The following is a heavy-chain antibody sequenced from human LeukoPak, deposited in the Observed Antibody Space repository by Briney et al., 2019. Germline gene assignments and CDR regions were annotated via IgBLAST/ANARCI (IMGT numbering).Heavy chain of an antibody. V-gene: IGHV4-59*01. Sequence: SETLSLTCTVSGGSISSYYWSWIRQPPGKGLEWIGYIYHSGSTNYNPSLKSRVTISVDTSKNQFSLKLSSVTAADTAVYYCARDGLSSSSGGTYYYYYYMDVWGKGTTVTVSS. CDR2: IYHSGST. J-gene: IGHJ6*03. D-gene: IGHD6-6*01. CDR1: GGSISSYY. CDR3: ARDGLSSSSGGTYYYYYYMDV.